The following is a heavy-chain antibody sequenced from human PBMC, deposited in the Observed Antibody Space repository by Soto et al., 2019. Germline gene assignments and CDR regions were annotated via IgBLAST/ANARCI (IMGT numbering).Heavy chain of an antibody. J-gene: IGHJ3*02. V-gene: IGHV4-38-2*02. CDR1: GYSISSGYY. D-gene: IGHD4-17*01. CDR2: IYHSGST. CDR3: ARENGDYGDAFDI. Sequence: KPSETLSLTCAVSGYSISSGYYWGWIRQPPGKGLEWIGSIYHSGSTYYNPSLKSRVTISVDTSKNQFSLKLSSVTAADTAVYYCARENGDYGDAFDIWGQGTMVTVSS.